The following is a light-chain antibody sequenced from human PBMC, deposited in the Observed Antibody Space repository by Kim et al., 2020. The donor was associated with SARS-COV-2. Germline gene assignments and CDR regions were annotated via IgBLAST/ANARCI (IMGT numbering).Light chain of an antibody. CDR2: DAS. CDR3: HQYNNWPLT. J-gene: IGKJ4*01. V-gene: IGKV3-15*01. CDR1: QSVSSN. Sequence: SPGERAPLSCRASQSVSSNLAWYQQKPGQAPRVLIYDASTRATGIPARFSGSGSGTQFTLTISSLQSEDFAVYYCHQYNNWPLTFGGGTKVDIK.